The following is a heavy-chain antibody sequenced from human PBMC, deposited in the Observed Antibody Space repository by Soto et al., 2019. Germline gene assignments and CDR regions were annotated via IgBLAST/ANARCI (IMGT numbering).Heavy chain of an antibody. V-gene: IGHV1-69*01. D-gene: IGHD1-1*01. CDR3: ARDQDGNWNRNYYYYGMDV. Sequence: QVQLVQSGAEVKKPGSSVKVSCKASGGTFSSYAISWVRQAPGQGLEWMGGIIPIFGTANYAQKFQGRVTITADESTSTAYMELSSLRSEDTAVYYCARDQDGNWNRNYYYYGMDVWGQGTTVTVSS. CDR1: GGTFSSYA. CDR2: IIPIFGTA. J-gene: IGHJ6*02.